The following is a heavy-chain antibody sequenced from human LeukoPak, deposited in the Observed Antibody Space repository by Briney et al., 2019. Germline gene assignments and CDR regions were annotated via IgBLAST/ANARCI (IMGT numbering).Heavy chain of an antibody. Sequence: GGSLRLSCAASGFTFSTYGMHWVRQAPGKGLEGVSVIYSGGGTYYADSVKGRFTISRDNSKNTLYLQMNSLSAEDTAVYYCARPRFGDLLTDYGMDVWGQGTTVTVSS. CDR3: ARPRFGDLLTDYGMDV. V-gene: IGHV3-66*04. CDR2: IYSGGGT. D-gene: IGHD3-10*01. J-gene: IGHJ6*02. CDR1: GFTFSTYG.